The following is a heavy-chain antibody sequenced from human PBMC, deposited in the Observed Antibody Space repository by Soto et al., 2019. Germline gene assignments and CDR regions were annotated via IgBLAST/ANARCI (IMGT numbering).Heavy chain of an antibody. Sequence: EVQLLESGGGLVQPGGSLRISCTASGFPFDNYAMAWVRQAPGKGLEGVAGIRGRGDRTNYVDSVKGRFTISRDNSKNRLYLQMKSLRAEDTALYYCAKDYGVRGIMTNLFDSWGQGTLVAVSS. J-gene: IGHJ5*01. CDR2: IRGRGDRT. D-gene: IGHD3-10*01. V-gene: IGHV3-23*01. CDR3: AKDYGVRGIMTNLFDS. CDR1: GFPFDNYA.